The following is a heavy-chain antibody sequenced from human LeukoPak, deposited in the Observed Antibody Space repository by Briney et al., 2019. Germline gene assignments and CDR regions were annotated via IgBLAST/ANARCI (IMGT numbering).Heavy chain of an antibody. V-gene: IGHV4-61*02. CDR3: ARGPRGYSYGAFDY. J-gene: IGHJ4*02. D-gene: IGHD5-18*01. Sequence: SETLSLTCTVSGGSISSGSYYWSWIRQPAGRGLEWIGRNYIRGSTNYNPSLKSRVTISVDTSKNQFSLKLRSVTAAGTAVYYCARGPRGYSYGAFDYWGRGILVTVSS. CDR2: NYIRGST. CDR1: GGSISSGSYY.